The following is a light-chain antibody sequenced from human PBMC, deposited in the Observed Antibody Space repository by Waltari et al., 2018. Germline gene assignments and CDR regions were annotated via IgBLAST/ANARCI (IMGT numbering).Light chain of an antibody. CDR1: QSVNSRY. Sequence: ETVLTKSPDTRSLSPGERASLSCRASQSVNSRYLAWYQQKPGQAPRLLIYGTSTRATGIPDRFSASGSGTDFTLTISRLEPEDFAVYYCQLFGSSPLYSFGQGTKLEI. CDR3: QLFGSSPLYS. CDR2: GTS. J-gene: IGKJ2*01. V-gene: IGKV3-20*01.